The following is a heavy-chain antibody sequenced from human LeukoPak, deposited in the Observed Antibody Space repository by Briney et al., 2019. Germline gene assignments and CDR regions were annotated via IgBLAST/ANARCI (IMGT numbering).Heavy chain of an antibody. CDR3: ARLSSDSSGYYHLFDY. Sequence: GESLKISCKGSGYSFTSYWIGWVRQMPGKGLEWMGIIYPGDSDTRYSPSFQGQVTISADKSISTAYLQWSSLKASDTAMYYCARLSSDSSGYYHLFDYWAREPWSPSPQ. J-gene: IGHJ4*02. V-gene: IGHV5-51*01. D-gene: IGHD3-22*01. CDR2: IYPGDSDT. CDR1: GYSFTSYW.